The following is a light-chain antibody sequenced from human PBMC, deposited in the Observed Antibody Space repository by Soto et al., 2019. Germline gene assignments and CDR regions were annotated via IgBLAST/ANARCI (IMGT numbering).Light chain of an antibody. Sequence: EIVLTQSPGTLSLSPGERATLSCRASQSISSNLAWYQQKPGQAPRLLIYGVSTRATGIPARFSGSGSGTEFNLTISSLQPEDFAVYYCHQYNNWPPITFGQGTRLEIK. CDR3: HQYNNWPPIT. CDR2: GVS. V-gene: IGKV3-15*01. J-gene: IGKJ5*01. CDR1: QSISSN.